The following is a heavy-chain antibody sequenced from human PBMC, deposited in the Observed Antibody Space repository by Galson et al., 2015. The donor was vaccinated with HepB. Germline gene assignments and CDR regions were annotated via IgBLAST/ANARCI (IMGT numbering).Heavy chain of an antibody. D-gene: IGHD4-17*01. CDR2: IYYSGST. V-gene: IGHV4-31*03. CDR3: ARGKGGDYDYNWFDP. Sequence: TLSLTCTVSGGSISSGGYYWSWIRQHPGKGLEWIGYIYYSGSTYYNPSLKSRVTISVDTSKNQFSLKLSSVTAADTAVYYCARGKGGDYDYNWFDPWGQGTLVTVSS. J-gene: IGHJ5*02. CDR1: GGSISSGGYY.